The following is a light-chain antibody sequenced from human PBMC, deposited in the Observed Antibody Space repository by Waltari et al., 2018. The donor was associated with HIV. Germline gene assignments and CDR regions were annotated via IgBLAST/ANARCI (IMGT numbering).Light chain of an antibody. J-gene: IGLJ1*01. CDR1: TLGDKY. CDR3: QAWDSSSYV. V-gene: IGLV3-1*01. CDR2: QDS. Sequence: SYELTQPTSVSVSSGQTARIPCTGDTLGDKYACWYQQKAGQSPVLVIYQDSKRPSGIPERFSGSNSGNTATLTISGTQPMDEADYYCQAWDSSSYVFGTGTKVTVL.